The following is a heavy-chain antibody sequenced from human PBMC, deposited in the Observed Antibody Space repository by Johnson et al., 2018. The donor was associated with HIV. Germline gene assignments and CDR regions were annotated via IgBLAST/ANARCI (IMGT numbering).Heavy chain of an antibody. J-gene: IGHJ3*02. CDR2: ISNSGNTI. CDR3: ARDNYYDSSGYYSNDAFDI. Sequence: EVQLVESGGGLVQPGGSLRLSCAASGFTFNNFEMNWVRQAPGKGLEWVSYISNSGNTIYYADSVKGRFTISRDNAKNSLYLQMNSLRAEDTAVYYCARDNYYDSSGYYSNDAFDIWGHGTMVTVSS. D-gene: IGHD3-22*01. CDR1: GFTFNNFE. V-gene: IGHV3-48*03.